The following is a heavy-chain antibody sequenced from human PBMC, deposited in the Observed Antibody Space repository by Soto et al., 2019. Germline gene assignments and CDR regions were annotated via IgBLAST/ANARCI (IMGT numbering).Heavy chain of an antibody. V-gene: IGHV2-5*02. CDR2: IYWDDSK. CDR1: EFSLTTSGVG. D-gene: IGHD4-17*01. J-gene: IGHJ4*02. CDR3: THKGYGDYPLDY. Sequence: QITLKESGPTLVKPTQTLTLTCTFSEFSLTTSGVGVGWIRQPPAQALEWLAVIYWDDSKDYSPSLKSKLTITEDTSKNQVVLTMTNMDPVDTATYYCTHKGYGDYPLDYWGQGTLVTVSS.